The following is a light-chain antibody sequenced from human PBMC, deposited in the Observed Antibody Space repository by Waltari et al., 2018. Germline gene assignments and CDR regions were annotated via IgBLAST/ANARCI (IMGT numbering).Light chain of an antibody. CDR3: QQRSNWTPHT. CDR2: DAS. CDR1: QSVGSY. V-gene: IGKV3-11*01. J-gene: IGKJ2*01. Sequence: DIVLTQSPATLSLSPGDTATLSCRASQSVGSYLAWDQQKPGQPPRLLIYDASNRATGVPARFRGSGSGTEFTLTISSLEAEDFAVYYCQQRSNWTPHTFGQGARLDIK.